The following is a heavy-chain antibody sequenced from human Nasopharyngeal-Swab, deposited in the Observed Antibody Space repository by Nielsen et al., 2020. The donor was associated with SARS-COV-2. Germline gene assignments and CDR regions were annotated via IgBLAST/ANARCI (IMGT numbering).Heavy chain of an antibody. Sequence: SETLSLTCAVYGGSFSGYYWSWIRQPPGKGLEWIGEINHSGSTNYNPSLKSRVTISVDTPKNQFSLKLSSVTAADTAVYYCARALWKKSYYYYMDVWGKGTTVTVSS. D-gene: IGHD2/OR15-2a*01. J-gene: IGHJ6*03. CDR3: ARALWKKSYYYYMDV. CDR2: INHSGST. CDR1: GGSFSGYY. V-gene: IGHV4-34*01.